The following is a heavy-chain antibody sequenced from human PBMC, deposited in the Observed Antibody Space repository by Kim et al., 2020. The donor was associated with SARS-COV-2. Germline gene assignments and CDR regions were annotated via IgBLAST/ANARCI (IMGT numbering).Heavy chain of an antibody. CDR1: GFTFSSYW. CDR3: ARVSSGAIFGVVTQFDY. CDR2: IKQDGSEK. V-gene: IGHV3-7*01. D-gene: IGHD3-3*01. Sequence: GGSLRLSCAASGFTFSSYWMSWVRQAPGKGLEWVANIKQDGSEKYYVDSVKGRFTISRDNAKNSLYLQMNSLRAEDTAVYYCARVSSGAIFGVVTQFDYWGQGTLVTVSS. J-gene: IGHJ4*02.